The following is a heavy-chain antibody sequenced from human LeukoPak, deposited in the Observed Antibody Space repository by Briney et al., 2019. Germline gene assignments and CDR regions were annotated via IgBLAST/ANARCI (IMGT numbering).Heavy chain of an antibody. CDR3: ARETGVYYFDY. CDR2: IYGGGST. V-gene: IGHV3-66*01. D-gene: IGHD1-1*01. CDR1: GFTVSSNY. Sequence: GGSLRLSCAASGFTVSSNYMSWVRQAPGKGLEWVSVIYGGGSTYYADSVKGRFTISRDNSKNTLYLQMNSLRAEDTAVYYCARETGVYYFDYWGQGTLVTVSS. J-gene: IGHJ4*02.